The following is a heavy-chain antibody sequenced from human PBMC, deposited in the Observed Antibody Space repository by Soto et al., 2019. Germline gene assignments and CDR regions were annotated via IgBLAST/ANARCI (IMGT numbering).Heavy chain of an antibody. J-gene: IGHJ3*02. Sequence: ASETLSLNCTFPGGSISSYYWRWIRQPPGKGLEWIGYIYYSGSTNYNPSLKSRVTISVDTSKNQFSLKLSSVTAADTAVYYCARHELKGDAFDIWGQGTMVTVSS. V-gene: IGHV4-59*08. D-gene: IGHD1-26*01. CDR3: ARHELKGDAFDI. CDR2: IYYSGST. CDR1: GGSISSYY.